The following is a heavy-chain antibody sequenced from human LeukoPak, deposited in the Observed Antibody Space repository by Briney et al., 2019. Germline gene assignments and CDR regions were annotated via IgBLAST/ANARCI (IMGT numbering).Heavy chain of an antibody. D-gene: IGHD5-18*01. V-gene: IGHV1-69*13. J-gene: IGHJ4*02. Sequence: ASVKVSCKASGGILSKWSISWVRQAPGQGLEWVGTIIPEFDEAHYAQKLQGRVTISADDSATAAYMELSSLRSDDTAVYYCASGGVTVHSYGPDYWGQGTLVAVSS. CDR3: ASGGVTVHSYGPDY. CDR1: GGILSKWS. CDR2: IIPEFDEA.